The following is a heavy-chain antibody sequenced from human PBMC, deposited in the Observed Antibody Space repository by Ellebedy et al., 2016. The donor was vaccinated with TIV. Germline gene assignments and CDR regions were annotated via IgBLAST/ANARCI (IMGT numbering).Heavy chain of an antibody. CDR3: ARVTRVGASNWFNP. CDR2: IYTSGST. CDR1: GGSISSYY. J-gene: IGHJ5*02. V-gene: IGHV4-4*07. D-gene: IGHD1-26*01. Sequence: SETLSLTXTVSGGSISSYYWSWIRQPAGKGLEWIGRIYTSGSTNYNPSLKSRVTMSVDTSKNQFSLKLSSVTAADTAVYYCARVTRVGASNWFNPWGQGTLVTVSS.